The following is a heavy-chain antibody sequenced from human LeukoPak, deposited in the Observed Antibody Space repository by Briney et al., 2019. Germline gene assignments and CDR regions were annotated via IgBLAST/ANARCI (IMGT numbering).Heavy chain of an antibody. J-gene: IGHJ3*02. CDR3: ARTKIAYYYDSSGFDI. Sequence: GESLKISCKGSGYSFTSYWISWVRQMPGKGLEWMGRIDPSDSYTNYSPSFQGHVTISADKSISTAYLQWSSPKASDTAMYYCARTKIAYYYDSSGFDIWGQGTMVTVSS. CDR1: GYSFTSYW. D-gene: IGHD3-22*01. CDR2: IDPSDSYT. V-gene: IGHV5-10-1*01.